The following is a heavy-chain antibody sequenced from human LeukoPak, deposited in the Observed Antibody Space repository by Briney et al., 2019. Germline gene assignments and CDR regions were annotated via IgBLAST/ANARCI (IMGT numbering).Heavy chain of an antibody. CDR3: ASETKRGYSYGSPTDAFDI. J-gene: IGHJ3*02. Sequence: KSGGSLRLSCAASGFTFSSYGMSWVRQAPGKGLEWVSSISTSSSYIYYADSVKGRFTISRHNAKNSLYLQMNSLRAEDTAVYYCASETKRGYSYGSPTDAFDIWGQGTMVTVSS. D-gene: IGHD5-18*01. CDR1: GFTFSSYG. CDR2: ISTSSSYI. V-gene: IGHV3-21*01.